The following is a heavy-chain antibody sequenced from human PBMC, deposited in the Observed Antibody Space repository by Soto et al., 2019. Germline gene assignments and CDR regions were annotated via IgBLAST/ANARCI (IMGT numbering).Heavy chain of an antibody. CDR3: AETSSYGNYYFDY. Sequence: GGSLRLSVAASGFIFISYAMIWVRQAPGKGLEWVSAISGSGGSTYYADSVKGRFTISRDNSKNTQYVQMNSLRDEDTAVYYCAETSSYGNYYFDYWGPGTLVTVSS. CDR2: ISGSGGST. D-gene: IGHD4-17*01. CDR1: GFIFISYA. V-gene: IGHV3-23*01. J-gene: IGHJ4*02.